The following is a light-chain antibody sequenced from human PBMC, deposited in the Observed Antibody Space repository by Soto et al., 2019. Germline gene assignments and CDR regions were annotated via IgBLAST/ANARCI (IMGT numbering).Light chain of an antibody. V-gene: IGKV1-5*03. J-gene: IGKJ4*01. CDR2: KAS. CDR3: QQYNTSPLT. Sequence: DIQMTQSPSTLSASVGDRVTITCRASQSISTWLAWYQQKPGKAPKLLIYKASSLESGVPSRFSGSGSGTEFTLTISSLQPDDFATYSCQQYNTSPLTVGGGTTVEIK. CDR1: QSISTW.